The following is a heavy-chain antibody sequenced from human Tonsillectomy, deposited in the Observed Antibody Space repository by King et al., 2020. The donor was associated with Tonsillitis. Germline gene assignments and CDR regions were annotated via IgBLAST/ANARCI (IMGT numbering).Heavy chain of an antibody. V-gene: IGHV3-30-3*01. J-gene: IGHJ6*02. CDR1: VFTFSSYA. CDR3: ARRDGALDYYYYGMDV. CDR2: ISFEVSNK. Sequence: VQLVESGGGVVQPGRSLRLSCAASVFTFSSYAMHCVRQAPGKGLEWVAEISFEVSNKCYPESVKGRFTISRDNSKNTQYLQMKSLRPEDTAVYYCARRDGALDYYYYGMDVWGQGTTVTVSS. D-gene: IGHD4-17*01.